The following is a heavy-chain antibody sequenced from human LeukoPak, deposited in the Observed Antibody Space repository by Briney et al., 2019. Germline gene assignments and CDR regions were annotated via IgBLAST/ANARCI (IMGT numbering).Heavy chain of an antibody. CDR2: INPDIGAT. D-gene: IGHD3-22*01. Sequence: ASVKVSCKASGYTFTDYYIHWVRQAPGQGLEWMGWINPDIGATNHAQKFQGRVTMTRDTSISTAYMELSRLRSDDTAVYYCAREEYYDSSGYYQVWGQGTLVTVSS. V-gene: IGHV1-2*02. CDR3: AREEYYDSSGYYQV. CDR1: GYTFTDYY. J-gene: IGHJ4*02.